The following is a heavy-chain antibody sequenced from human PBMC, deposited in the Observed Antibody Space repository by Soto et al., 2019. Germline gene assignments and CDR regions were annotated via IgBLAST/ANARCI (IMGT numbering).Heavy chain of an antibody. CDR2: ISAYNGNT. V-gene: IGHV1-18*01. J-gene: IGHJ5*02. D-gene: IGHD3-3*01. Sequence: SVKVSCKTSGYTFTGYGIGCVRQDPGQGLEWMGWISAYNGNTNYAQKLQGRVTMTTDTSTSTAYMELRSLRSDDTAVYYCARDLGFRSGCYTGPGRWFDTWGQGTLVTV. CDR3: ARDLGFRSGCYTGPGRWFDT. CDR1: GYTFTGYG.